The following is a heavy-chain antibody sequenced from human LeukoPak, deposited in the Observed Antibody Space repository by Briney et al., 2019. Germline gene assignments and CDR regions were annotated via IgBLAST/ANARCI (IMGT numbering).Heavy chain of an antibody. V-gene: IGHV7-4-1*02. CDR1: GYTFTSYA. Sequence: ASVKVSCKASGYTFTSYAMNWVRQAPGQGLEWMGWINTNTGNPTYAQGFTGRSVFSLDTSVSTAYLQISSLKAEDTAVYYCARAVSPKDTAMVDYWGQGTLVTVSS. D-gene: IGHD5-18*01. CDR2: INTNTGNP. J-gene: IGHJ4*02. CDR3: ARAVSPKDTAMVDY.